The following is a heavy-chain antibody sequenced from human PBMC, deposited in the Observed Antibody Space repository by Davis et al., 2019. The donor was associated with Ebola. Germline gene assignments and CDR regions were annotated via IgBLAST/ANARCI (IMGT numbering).Heavy chain of an antibody. CDR2: ISGSGGST. J-gene: IGHJ6*02. CDR1: GFILSSYV. V-gene: IGHV3-23*01. D-gene: IGHD2-15*01. CDR3: AKGGYCSGGSCYSDYYYYGMDV. Sequence: GESPITPCAASGFILSSYVMSWVRQAPGKGPEWVSAISGSGGSTYYADSVKGRFTITRDNSKNTLYLQMNSLRAEDTAVYYCAKGGYCSGGSCYSDYYYYGMDVWGQGTTVTVSS.